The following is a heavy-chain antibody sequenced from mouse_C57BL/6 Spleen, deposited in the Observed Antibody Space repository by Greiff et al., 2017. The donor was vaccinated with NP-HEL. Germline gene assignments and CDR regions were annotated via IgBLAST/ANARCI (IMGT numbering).Heavy chain of an antibody. CDR3: ASRAQESTRAMDY. CDR2: IDPNSGGT. D-gene: IGHD3-1*01. CDR1: GYTFTSYW. Sequence: VQLQQPGAELVKPGASVKLSCKASGYTFTSYWMHWVKQRPGRGLEWIGRIDPNSGGTKYNEKFKSKATLTVDKPSSTAYMQLSSLTSEDSSVYYCASRAQESTRAMDYWGQGTSVTVSS. J-gene: IGHJ4*01. V-gene: IGHV1-72*01.